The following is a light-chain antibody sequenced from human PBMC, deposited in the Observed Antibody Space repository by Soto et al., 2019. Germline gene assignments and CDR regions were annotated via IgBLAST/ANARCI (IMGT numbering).Light chain of an antibody. V-gene: IGLV2-14*01. CDR1: SSDVGGYNY. CDR3: SSYTSSSTRV. Sequence: QSVLTQPASVSGSPGQSITISCTGTSSDVGGYNYVSWYQQHPGKAPKLMIYEVSNRPSGVSNRFSGSKSGNTASLTISGLQVEDEADYYCSSYTSSSTRVFGTGTKLTVL. J-gene: IGLJ1*01. CDR2: EVS.